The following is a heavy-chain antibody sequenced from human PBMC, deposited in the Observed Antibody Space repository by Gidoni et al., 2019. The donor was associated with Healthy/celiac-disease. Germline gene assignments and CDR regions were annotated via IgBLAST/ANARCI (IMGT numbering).Heavy chain of an antibody. CDR2: ISSSSSYI. D-gene: IGHD1-20*01. CDR1: GFTFSNYS. V-gene: IGHV3-21*01. Sequence: EVQLVESGGGRVKPGGPLRLSCAASGFTFSNYSMNWVRQAPGKGLEWVSSISSSSSYIYYADSVKGRFTISRDNAKNSLYLQMNSLRAEDTAVYYCARDPLNWNAEVGYFDYWGQGTLVTVSS. J-gene: IGHJ4*02. CDR3: ARDPLNWNAEVGYFDY.